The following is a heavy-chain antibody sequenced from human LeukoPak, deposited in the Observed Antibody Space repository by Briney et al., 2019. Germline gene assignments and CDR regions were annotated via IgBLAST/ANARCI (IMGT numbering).Heavy chain of an antibody. Sequence: PSETLSLTCTVSGGSISSYYWSWIRQPPGKGLEWIGYIYYSGSTNYNPSLKSRVTIPVDTSKNQFSLKLSSVTAADTAVYYCARSRLLEWLTATYYYYGMDVWGQGTTVTVSS. V-gene: IGHV4-59*12. D-gene: IGHD3-3*01. CDR2: IYYSGST. J-gene: IGHJ6*02. CDR1: GGSISSYY. CDR3: ARSRLLEWLTATYYYYGMDV.